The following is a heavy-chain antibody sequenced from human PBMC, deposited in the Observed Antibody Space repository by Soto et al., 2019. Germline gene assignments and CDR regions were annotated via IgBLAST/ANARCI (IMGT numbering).Heavy chain of an antibody. V-gene: IGHV4-34*01. J-gene: IGHJ4*02. D-gene: IGHD2-15*01. CDR1: GGSFSGNY. Sequence: SETLSLTCAVYGGSFSGNYWTWICQPPGKGLEWIGEVNHSGSAKYNPSLKSRVTISVDTSKNQISLELSSLTAADTALYYCVTLYCSRSSCLAGFDYWGRGTLVTVSS. CDR3: VTLYCSRSSCLAGFDY. CDR2: VNHSGSA.